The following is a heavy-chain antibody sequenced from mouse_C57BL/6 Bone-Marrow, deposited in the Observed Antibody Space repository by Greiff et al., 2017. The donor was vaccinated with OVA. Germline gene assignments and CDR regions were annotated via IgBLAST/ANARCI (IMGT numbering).Heavy chain of an antibody. J-gene: IGHJ2*01. CDR1: GYTFTSYW. D-gene: IGHD1-1*01. Sequence: VQLQQPGAELVMPGASVKLSCKASGYTFTSYWMHWVKQRPGQGLEWIGEIDPSDSYTNYNQKFKGKSTLTVDKSSSTAYMQLSSLTSEDSAVYYCARLSTTRDGYFDYWGQGTTLTVSS. CDR2: IDPSDSYT. CDR3: ARLSTTRDGYFDY. V-gene: IGHV1-69*01.